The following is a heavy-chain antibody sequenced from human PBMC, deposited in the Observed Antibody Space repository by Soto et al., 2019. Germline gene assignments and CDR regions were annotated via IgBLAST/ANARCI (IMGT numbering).Heavy chain of an antibody. V-gene: IGHV1-69*01. Sequence: QVQLVQSGAEVKKPGSSVKVSCKASGGTFSSYAISWVRQAPGQGLEWMGGIIPIFGTANYAQKFQGRVRITADESTTTDYMELSSLRSEDTAVYYCASSRSNYDILTGYDTIHYWGQGTLVTVSS. CDR2: IIPIFGTA. CDR1: GGTFSSYA. J-gene: IGHJ4*02. D-gene: IGHD3-9*01. CDR3: ASSRSNYDILTGYDTIHY.